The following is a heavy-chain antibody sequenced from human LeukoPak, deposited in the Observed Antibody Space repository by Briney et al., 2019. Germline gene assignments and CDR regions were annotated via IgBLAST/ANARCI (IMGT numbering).Heavy chain of an antibody. CDR3: ARVALYCSGGSCLNYYYYYMDV. CDR2: INSDGSST. V-gene: IGHV3-74*01. D-gene: IGHD2-15*01. CDR1: GFTFSSYW. Sequence: PGGSLRLSCAASGFTFSSYWMHWVRQAPGKGLVWVSRINSDGSSTSYADSVKGRFTISRDNAKNTLYLQMNSLRAEDTAVYYCARVALYCSGGSCLNYYYYYMDVWGKGTTVTISS. J-gene: IGHJ6*03.